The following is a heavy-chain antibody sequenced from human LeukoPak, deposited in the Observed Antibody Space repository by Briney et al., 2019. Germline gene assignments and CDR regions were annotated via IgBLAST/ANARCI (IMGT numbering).Heavy chain of an antibody. CDR1: GFTFSSYA. Sequence: GGSLILSCAASGFTFSSYAMSWVRQAPGKGLEWVSAISGSGGSTYYADSVKGRFTISRDNSKNTLYLQMNSLRAEDTAVYYCAASSRGGSSCYWGQGTLVTVSS. D-gene: IGHD6-13*01. CDR2: ISGSGGST. V-gene: IGHV3-23*01. J-gene: IGHJ4*02. CDR3: AASSRGGSSCY.